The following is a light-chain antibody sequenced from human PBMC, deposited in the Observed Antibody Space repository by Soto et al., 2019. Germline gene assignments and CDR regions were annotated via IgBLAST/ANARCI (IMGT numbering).Light chain of an antibody. V-gene: IGKV3-11*01. CDR1: QSVSSY. Sequence: PGERATLTWSSSQSVSSYLAWYQQKPGQAPRLLIYDASNRATGIPARFSGSGSGTDFTLTISSLEPEDFAVYYCQQYNSWPPITFGQGTRLEIK. CDR3: QQYNSWPPIT. CDR2: DAS. J-gene: IGKJ5*01.